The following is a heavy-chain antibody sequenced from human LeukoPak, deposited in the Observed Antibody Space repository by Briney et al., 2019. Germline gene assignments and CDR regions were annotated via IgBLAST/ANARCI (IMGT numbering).Heavy chain of an antibody. CDR2: ISSSSSSYI. CDR1: GFTFSSYS. Sequence: GGSLRLSCAASGFTFSSYSMNWVRQAPGKGLEWVSSISSSSSSYIYYADSVKGRFTISRDNAKNSLYLQMNSLRAEDTAVYYCARDVPAYYDFWSGYQSAIDYWGQGTLVTVSS. J-gene: IGHJ4*02. V-gene: IGHV3-21*01. D-gene: IGHD3-3*01. CDR3: ARDVPAYYDFWSGYQSAIDY.